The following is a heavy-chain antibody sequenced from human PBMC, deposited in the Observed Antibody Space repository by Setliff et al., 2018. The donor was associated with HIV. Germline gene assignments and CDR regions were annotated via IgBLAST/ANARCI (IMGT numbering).Heavy chain of an antibody. D-gene: IGHD4-17*01. CDR3: ARVRIRFDP. V-gene: IGHV4-34*01. CDR1: GGSFSGYY. Sequence: PSETLSLTCAVYGGSFSGYYWTWIRQSPGKGLEWIGEITDSGGSKYNPSLESRVTISVDTSKNQFSLKLRSVTATDTAVYYCARVRIRFDPWGQGTLVTVSS. CDR2: ITDSGGS. J-gene: IGHJ5*02.